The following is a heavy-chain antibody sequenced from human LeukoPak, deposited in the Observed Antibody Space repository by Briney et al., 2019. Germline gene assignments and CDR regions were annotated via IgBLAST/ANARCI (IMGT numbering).Heavy chain of an antibody. Sequence: SETLSLTFTVSGGSMTNYYWSWIRQPPGKGLEWIGYIYNSGNTNYNPSLKSRLTISVDTSKNQFSLKLSSVTAADTAVYYCARAYYDSSGYSRGFDYWGQGTLVTVSS. CDR2: IYNSGNT. D-gene: IGHD3-22*01. J-gene: IGHJ4*02. CDR3: ARAYYDSSGYSRGFDY. CDR1: GGSMTNYY. V-gene: IGHV4-59*01.